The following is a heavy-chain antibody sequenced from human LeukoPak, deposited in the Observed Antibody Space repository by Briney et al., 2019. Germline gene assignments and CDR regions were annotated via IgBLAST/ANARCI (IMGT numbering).Heavy chain of an antibody. J-gene: IGHJ4*02. CDR1: GGSINAYY. D-gene: IGHD5-12*01. V-gene: IGHV4-59*08. CDR3: ACMLATTRGADY. CDR2: IYYSGST. Sequence: PSETLSLTCTVSGGSINAYYWSWIRQPPGKGLEWIGYIYYSGSTNCNPSLKSRVSISVDTSKTHFSLNLRSVTAADTAIYYCACMLATTRGADYWGQGTLVTVSS.